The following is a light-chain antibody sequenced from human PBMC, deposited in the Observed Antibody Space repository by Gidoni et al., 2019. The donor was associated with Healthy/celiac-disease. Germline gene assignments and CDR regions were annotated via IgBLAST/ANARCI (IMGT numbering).Light chain of an antibody. V-gene: IGLV3-19*01. CDR2: AKN. CDR3: NSRDTSDNHWV. CDR1: SLRNYY. Sequence: SSELTQDPAVSVALGQTVRITCQGDSLRNYYTNWYQQKPGQAPVLVIYAKNNRPSGIPDRFSGSSSGNTASLTITGAQAEDEADYYCNSRDTSDNHWVFGGGTKLTVL. J-gene: IGLJ3*02.